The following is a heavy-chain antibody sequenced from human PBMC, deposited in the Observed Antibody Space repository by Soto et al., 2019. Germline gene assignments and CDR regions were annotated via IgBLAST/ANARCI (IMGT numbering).Heavy chain of an antibody. CDR1: GFTFDDYA. CDR2: LTWNGEVL. J-gene: IGHJ4*02. Sequence: EVQLAESGGALVQPGRSLRLSCVASGFTFDDYAIHWVRQTPGKGLEWVSGLTWNGEVLGYADSVKGRLTISRDNAKNSLYLEMNSLRPEDTALYSCVKDSESSGYLTHLDYWGQGTLVTVSS. D-gene: IGHD3-22*01. CDR3: VKDSESSGYLTHLDY. V-gene: IGHV3-9*01.